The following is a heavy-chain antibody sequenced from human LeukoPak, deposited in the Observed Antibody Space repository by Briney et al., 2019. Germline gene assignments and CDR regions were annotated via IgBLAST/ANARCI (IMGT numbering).Heavy chain of an antibody. CDR3: ARETPDYYDSSGYWYNWFDP. Sequence: SETLSLTCTVSGGSISSYYWSWIRQPPGKGLEWIGYIYYSGSTNYNPSLKSRVTISVDTSKNQFSLKLSSVTAADTAVYYCARETPDYYDSSGYWYNWFDPWGQGTLVTVSS. CDR2: IYYSGST. D-gene: IGHD3-22*01. J-gene: IGHJ5*02. CDR1: GGSISSYY. V-gene: IGHV4-59*01.